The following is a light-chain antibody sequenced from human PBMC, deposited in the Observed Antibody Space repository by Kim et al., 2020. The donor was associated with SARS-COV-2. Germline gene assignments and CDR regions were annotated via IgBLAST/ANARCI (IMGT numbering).Light chain of an antibody. J-gene: IGKJ4*01. V-gene: IGKV1-39*01. CDR2: AAS. CDR3: QQSHTAPLLT. CDR1: QSINTY. Sequence: DIQMTQSPSSLAASVGDRVTIACRASQSINTYLNWYQQKPGKAPKLLLYAASTLQSGVPSRFSGSGSGTDFTLTISSLQPEDFATYYCQQSHTAPLLTFGGGTKVDIK.